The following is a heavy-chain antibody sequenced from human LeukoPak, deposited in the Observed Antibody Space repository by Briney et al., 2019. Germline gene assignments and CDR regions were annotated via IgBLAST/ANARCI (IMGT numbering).Heavy chain of an antibody. CDR3: ARDPRKHSSSWSFDY. D-gene: IGHD6-13*01. CDR1: GGPISTYY. V-gene: IGHV4-59*01. J-gene: IGHJ4*02. CDR2: IYYSGST. Sequence: PSETLSLTCTVSGGPISTYYWSWIRQSPGKGLEWIGYIYYSGSTNYNPSLKSRVTISVDTSKNQFSLKLSSVTAADTAVYYCARDPRKHSSSWSFDYWGQGTLVTVSS.